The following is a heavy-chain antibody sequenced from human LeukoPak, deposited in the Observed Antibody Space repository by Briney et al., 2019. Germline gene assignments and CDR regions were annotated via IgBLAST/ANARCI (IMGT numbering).Heavy chain of an antibody. Sequence: SETLSLTCAVYGGSFSGYYRSWIRQPPGKGLEWIGEINHSGSTNYNPSLKSRVTISVDTSKNQFSLKLSSVTAADTAVYYCARSAVTTFVRTMDYWGQGTLVTVSS. J-gene: IGHJ4*02. CDR2: INHSGST. D-gene: IGHD4-17*01. V-gene: IGHV4-34*01. CDR1: GGSFSGYY. CDR3: ARSAVTTFVRTMDY.